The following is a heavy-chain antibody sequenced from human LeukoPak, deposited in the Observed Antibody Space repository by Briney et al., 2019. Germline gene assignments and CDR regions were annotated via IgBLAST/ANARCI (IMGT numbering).Heavy chain of an antibody. CDR2: IYHSGST. J-gene: IGHJ4*02. CDR3: MMIVVVLNAPSADY. V-gene: IGHV4-4*02. D-gene: IGHD3-22*01. CDR1: GGSISSSNW. Sequence: SETLSLTCAVSGGSISSSNWWSWVRQPPGKGLEWIGEIYHSGSTNYNPSLKSRVTISLDTSKNQFSLKLTAVTAADTAVYYCMMIVVVLNAPSADYWGQGTLVTVSS.